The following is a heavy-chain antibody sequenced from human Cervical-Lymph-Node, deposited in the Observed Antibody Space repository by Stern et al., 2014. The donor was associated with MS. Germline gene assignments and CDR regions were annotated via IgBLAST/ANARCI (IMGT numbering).Heavy chain of an antibody. D-gene: IGHD5-18*01. CDR1: GFTFDSYA. CDR2: LSWNSGSI. J-gene: IGHJ6*02. CDR3: AKDRNRGYSYGYSYGMDV. Sequence: EVQLVESGGGLVQPGRSLRLSCAASGFTFDSYAMPCVRQAPGKGLEWVSGLSWNSGSIGYADSVKGRFTISRDNAKNSLYLQMNSLRAEDTALYYCAKDRNRGYSYGYSYGMDVWGQGTTVTVSS. V-gene: IGHV3-9*01.